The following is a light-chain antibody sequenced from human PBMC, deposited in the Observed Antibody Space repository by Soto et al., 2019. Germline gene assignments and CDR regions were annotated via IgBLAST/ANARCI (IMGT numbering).Light chain of an antibody. Sequence: IGMTQSPATLSVSPGERATLSCRASQTIYSNVAWYQQRPGQPPRLLIYRASSRATGIPARFSGSGSGTEFTLTINSLQSEDFAVYYCQPYNNWPLTFGGGTKVDIK. CDR1: QTIYSN. CDR2: RAS. V-gene: IGKV3-15*01. CDR3: QPYNNWPLT. J-gene: IGKJ4*01.